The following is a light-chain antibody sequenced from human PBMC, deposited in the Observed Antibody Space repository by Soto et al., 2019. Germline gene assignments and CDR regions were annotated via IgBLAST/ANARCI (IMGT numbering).Light chain of an antibody. CDR3: CSYAGTSSYYV. CDR2: KVT. J-gene: IGLJ1*01. Sequence: QSALTHPASVSGSPGQSITISCTGTSSDVGSYNLVSWYQQHPGKAHKLMISKVTKRSSGVSNRFSGSKSGNTASLTISGLHAAEETDYDSCSYAGTSSYYVFASGHKLTVL. CDR1: SSDVGSYNL. V-gene: IGLV2-23*02.